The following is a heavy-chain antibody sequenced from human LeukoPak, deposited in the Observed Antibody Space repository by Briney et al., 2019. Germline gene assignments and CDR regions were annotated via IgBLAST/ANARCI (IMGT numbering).Heavy chain of an antibody. D-gene: IGHD5-12*01. CDR3: ADRYSGYEGGDY. CDR2: ISGSGGST. Sequence: GGSLRLSCAASGFTFSSYAMSWVRQAPGKGLEWVSAISGSGGSTYYADSVKGRFTISRDNSKKTLYLQMNSLRAEDTAVYYCADRYSGYEGGDYWGQGTLVTVSS. J-gene: IGHJ4*02. V-gene: IGHV3-23*01. CDR1: GFTFSSYA.